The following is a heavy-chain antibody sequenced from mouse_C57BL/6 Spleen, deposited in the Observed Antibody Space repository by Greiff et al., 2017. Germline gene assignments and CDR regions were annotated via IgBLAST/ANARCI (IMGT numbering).Heavy chain of an antibody. J-gene: IGHJ2*01. Sequence: VQLQQSGAELARPGASVKMSCKASGYTFTSYTMHWVKQRPGQGLEWIGYINPSSGYTKYNQKFKDKATLTAEKSSSTAYMQLSSLTSEDSSVYYCARPLDSAGYFDYWGQGTTLTVSS. D-gene: IGHD3-2*02. CDR3: ARPLDSAGYFDY. V-gene: IGHV1-4*01. CDR1: GYTFTSYT. CDR2: INPSSGYT.